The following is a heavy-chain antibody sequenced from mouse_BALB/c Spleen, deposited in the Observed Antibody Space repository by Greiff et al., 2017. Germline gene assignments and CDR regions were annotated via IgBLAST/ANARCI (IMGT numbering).Heavy chain of an antibody. V-gene: IGHV2-9*02. CDR2: IWAGGST. D-gene: IGHD2-14*01. J-gene: IGHJ4*01. CDR3: AKDRCENAMDY. CDR1: GFSLTSYG. Sequence: QVQLKESGPGLVAPSQSLSITCTVSGFSLTSYGVHWVRQPPGKGLEWLGVIWAGGSTNYNSALMSRLSISKDNSKSQVFLKMNSLQTDDTAMYYCAKDRCENAMDYWGQGTSVTVSA.